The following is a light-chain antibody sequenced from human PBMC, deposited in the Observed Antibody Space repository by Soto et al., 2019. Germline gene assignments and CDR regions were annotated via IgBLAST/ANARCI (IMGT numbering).Light chain of an antibody. CDR3: QQSYSTPLT. V-gene: IGKV1-39*01. Sequence: DIKMNQSPSSLSASVGDRVTITCRASQSISSIFLNWYQQKPGKAPKLLIFSASSLQSGVPSRFSGSGSGTDFTLTISSLQPEDFATYYCQQSYSTPLTFGGGTKVDIK. J-gene: IGKJ4*01. CDR1: QSISSIF. CDR2: SAS.